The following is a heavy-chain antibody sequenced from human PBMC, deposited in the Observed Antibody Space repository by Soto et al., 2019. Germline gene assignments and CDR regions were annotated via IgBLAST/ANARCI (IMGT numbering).Heavy chain of an antibody. CDR2: IKQDGIEK. CDR3: ARRSLDTFIDY. D-gene: IGHD5-18*01. V-gene: IGHV3-7*01. J-gene: IGHJ4*02. Sequence: PGGSLRLSCAASGFTFSSYWISWVRQAPWKGLEWVANIKQDGIEKYYVDSVKGRFTISRDNAKNSLYLQMNSLRAEDTAVYYCARRSLDTFIDYWGQPLLVTVCS. CDR1: GFTFSSYW.